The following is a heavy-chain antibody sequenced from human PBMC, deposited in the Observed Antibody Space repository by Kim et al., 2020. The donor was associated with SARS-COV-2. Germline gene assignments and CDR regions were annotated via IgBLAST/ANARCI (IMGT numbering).Heavy chain of an antibody. J-gene: IGHJ4*02. Sequence: VTGRSTHSRDNSKNTLYLQMTSLRAEDTAVYYCAKEGDYYGSVSCFDYWGQGTLVTVSS. D-gene: IGHD3-10*01. CDR3: AKEGDYYGSVSCFDY. V-gene: IGHV3-23*01.